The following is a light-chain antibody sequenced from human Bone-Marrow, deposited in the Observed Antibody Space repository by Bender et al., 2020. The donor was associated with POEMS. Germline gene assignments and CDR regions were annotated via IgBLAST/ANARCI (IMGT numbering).Light chain of an antibody. CDR1: ALSNQH. J-gene: IGLJ3*02. Sequence: SDELTQSPSVSVSPGQTARITCSGDALSNQHGYWYQQKPGQAPVVVIYKDSERPSGIPERFSGSSSGTIVTLTISGVQPEDEADYYCQSADSSGTFRVFGGGTKLTVL. CDR2: KDS. CDR3: QSADSSGTFRV. V-gene: IGLV3-25*03.